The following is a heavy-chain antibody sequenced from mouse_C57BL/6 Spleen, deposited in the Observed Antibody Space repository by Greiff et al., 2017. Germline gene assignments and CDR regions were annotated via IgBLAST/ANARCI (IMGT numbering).Heavy chain of an antibody. CDR1: GYTFTSYW. Sequence: VQLQQPGAELVKPGASVKLSCKASGYTFTSYWMQWVKQRPGQGLEWIGESDPSDSYTNYNQKFKGKATLTVDTSSSTAYMQLSSLTSEDSAVYYCARANWGSWFAYWGQGTLVTVSA. CDR3: ARANWGSWFAY. J-gene: IGHJ3*01. CDR2: SDPSDSYT. D-gene: IGHD4-1*01. V-gene: IGHV1-50*01.